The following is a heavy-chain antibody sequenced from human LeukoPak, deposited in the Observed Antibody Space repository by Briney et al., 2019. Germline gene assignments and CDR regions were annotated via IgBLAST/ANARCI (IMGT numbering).Heavy chain of an antibody. CDR1: GGTFSSYA. CDR3: ARERSYYYDSSGYYDWFDP. Sequence: SVKVSCKASGGTFSSYAISWVRQAPGQGLEWMGGIIPIFGTANYAQKFQGRVTITADESTSTAYMELSSLGSEDTAVYYCARERSYYYDSSGYYDWFDPWGQGTLVTVSS. D-gene: IGHD3-22*01. CDR2: IIPIFGTA. V-gene: IGHV1-69*01. J-gene: IGHJ5*02.